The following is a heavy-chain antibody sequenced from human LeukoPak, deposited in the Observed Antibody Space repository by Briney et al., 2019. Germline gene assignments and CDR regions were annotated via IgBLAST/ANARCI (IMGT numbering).Heavy chain of an antibody. J-gene: IGHJ4*02. CDR1: GYIFTGCY. D-gene: IGHD5-24*01. V-gene: IGHV1-2*02. CDR2: INPNSGGT. Sequence: ASVKVSCKASGYIFTGCYMHWVRQAPGQGLEWMGWINPNSGGTNSAQKFQGRVTMTRDTSISTAYMELSRLTSDDTAVYYCARDGDGYNLDWGQGTLVTVSS. CDR3: ARDGDGYNLD.